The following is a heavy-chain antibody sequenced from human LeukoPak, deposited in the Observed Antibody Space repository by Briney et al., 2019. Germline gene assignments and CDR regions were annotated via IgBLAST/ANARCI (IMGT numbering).Heavy chain of an antibody. CDR2: IKQDGSEK. CDR3: ARDGVINNHDAFGI. CDR1: GFTFSSYW. J-gene: IGHJ3*02. V-gene: IGHV3-7*01. D-gene: IGHD3-16*02. Sequence: PGGSLRLSCAASGFTFSSYWMSWVRQAPGKGLEWVANIKQDGSEKYYVDSVKGRFTISRDNAKNSLYLQMNSLRAEDTAVYYCARDGVINNHDAFGIWGQGTMVTVSS.